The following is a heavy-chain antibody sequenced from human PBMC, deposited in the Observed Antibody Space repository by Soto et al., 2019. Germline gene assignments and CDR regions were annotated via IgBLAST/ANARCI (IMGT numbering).Heavy chain of an antibody. D-gene: IGHD2-2*01. V-gene: IGHV4-34*01. CDR2: INHSGST. CDR3: ASSNCSSTSCYAGWFDP. CDR1: GGSFSGYY. J-gene: IGHJ5*02. Sequence: SETLSLTCAVYGGSFSGYYWSWIRQPPGKGLEWIGEINHSGSTNYNPSLKSRVTISVDTSKNQFSLKLSSVTAADTAVYYCASSNCSSTSCYAGWFDPWGQGTLVTVSS.